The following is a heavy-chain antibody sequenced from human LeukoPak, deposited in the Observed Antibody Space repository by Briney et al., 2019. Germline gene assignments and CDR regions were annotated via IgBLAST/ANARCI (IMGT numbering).Heavy chain of an antibody. CDR3: ARDHEGGVDY. V-gene: IGHV3-21*01. Sequence: GGSLRLSCAASGFTFSSYSMNWVRQAPGKGLEWVSSISGSSSYIYYADSVKGRFTISRDNAKNSLYLQMNSLRAEDTAVYYCARDHEGGVDYWGQGTLVTVSS. CDR2: ISGSSSYI. J-gene: IGHJ4*02. D-gene: IGHD1-26*01. CDR1: GFTFSSYS.